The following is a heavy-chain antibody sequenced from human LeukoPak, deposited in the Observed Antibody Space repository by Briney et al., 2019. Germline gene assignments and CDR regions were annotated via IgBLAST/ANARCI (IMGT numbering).Heavy chain of an antibody. CDR3: ARTDSGSYRQPFDY. Sequence: SETLSLTCTVSGYSISSGYYWGWIRQPPGKGLEWIGSIYHSGSTYYNPSLKSRVTISVDTSKNQFSLKLSSVTAAHTAVHYCARTDSGSYRQPFDYWGQGTLVTVSS. CDR2: IYHSGST. D-gene: IGHD1-26*01. V-gene: IGHV4-38-2*02. CDR1: GYSISSGYY. J-gene: IGHJ4*02.